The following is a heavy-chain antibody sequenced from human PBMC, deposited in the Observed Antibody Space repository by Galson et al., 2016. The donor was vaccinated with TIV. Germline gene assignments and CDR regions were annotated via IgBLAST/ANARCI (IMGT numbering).Heavy chain of an antibody. CDR3: ARDVGRIAVAGSLGY. D-gene: IGHD6-19*01. J-gene: IGHJ4*02. V-gene: IGHV3-48*01. CDR2: ISSSSSTI. CDR1: GFTFSSYS. Sequence: LRLSCAASGFTFSSYSMNWVRQAPGKGLEWVSYISSSSSTIYYADSVKGRFTISRDNAKNSLYLQMNSLRAEDTAVYYCARDVGRIAVAGSLGYWGQGTLVTVSS.